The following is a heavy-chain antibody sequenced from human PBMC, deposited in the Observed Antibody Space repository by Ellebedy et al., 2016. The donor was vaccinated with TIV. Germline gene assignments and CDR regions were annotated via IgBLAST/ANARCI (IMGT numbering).Heavy chain of an antibody. V-gene: IGHV3-74*01. D-gene: IGHD6-19*01. CDR1: GFTFSRYW. Sequence: GESLKISCAASGFTFSRYWMHWVRQAPGKGLVWLSRINRDGSSANYADSVKGRFSISRDNSKNTLYVQMNSLRAEDTAVYYCARGGRDQWLIDYWGQGTLVTVSS. CDR3: ARGGRDQWLIDY. CDR2: INRDGSSA. J-gene: IGHJ4*02.